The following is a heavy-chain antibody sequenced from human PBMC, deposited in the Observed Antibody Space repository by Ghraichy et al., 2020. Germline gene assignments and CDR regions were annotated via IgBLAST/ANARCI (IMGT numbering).Heavy chain of an antibody. D-gene: IGHD3-3*01. CDR1: GFTFSSYS. V-gene: IGHV3-48*04. CDR3: GGDTVRSRQYGMDG. Sequence: GGSLRLSCAASGFTFSSYSMNWVRQAPGKGLEWVSYISSSSSTIYDAASVKGRFTVSRDNTKNSLYLQMNSRRAEDTAGYFCGGDTVRSRQYGMDGWGQGTTVTVSS. J-gene: IGHJ6*02. CDR2: ISSSSSTI.